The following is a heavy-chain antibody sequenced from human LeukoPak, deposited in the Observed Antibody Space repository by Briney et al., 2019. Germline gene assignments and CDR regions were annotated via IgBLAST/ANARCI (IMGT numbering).Heavy chain of an antibody. CDR1: GFSFSSYA. D-gene: IGHD3-3*01. V-gene: IGHV3-23*01. CDR3: PRDLNRITIFGVVSGYMDV. J-gene: IGHJ6*03. CDR2: ISGSGGST. Sequence: GGSLRLSCAASGFSFSSYAMSWVRQAPGKGLEWVSAISGSGGSTYYADSVKGRFTISRDNSKNTLYLQMNSLRAEDTAVYYCPRDLNRITIFGVVSGYMDVWGKGTAVTVSS.